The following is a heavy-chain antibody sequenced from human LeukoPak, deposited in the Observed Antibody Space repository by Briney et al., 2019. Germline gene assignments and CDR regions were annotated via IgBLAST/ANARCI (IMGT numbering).Heavy chain of an antibody. CDR3: ARERRTQLPKPNWFDP. Sequence: ASVKVSCKASGYTFTSYAMHWVRQAPGQRLEWMGWINAGNGNTKYSQKFQGRVTITRDTSASTAYMELSSLRSEDTAVYYCARERRTQLPKPNWFDPWGQGTLATVSS. D-gene: IGHD1-1*01. CDR1: GYTFTSYA. CDR2: INAGNGNT. V-gene: IGHV1-3*01. J-gene: IGHJ5*02.